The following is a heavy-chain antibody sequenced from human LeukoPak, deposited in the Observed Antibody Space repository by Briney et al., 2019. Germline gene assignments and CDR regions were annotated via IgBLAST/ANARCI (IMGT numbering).Heavy chain of an antibody. CDR1: GGSISSYY. CDR3: ARDLSKAWFDP. Sequence: SETLSLTCTVSGGSISSYYWSWIRQPPGKGLEWIGYIYYSGSTNYNPSLKSRVTISVDTSKNQFSPKLSSVTAADTAVYYCARDLSKAWFDPWGQGTLVTVSS. V-gene: IGHV4-59*01. CDR2: IYYSGST. J-gene: IGHJ5*02.